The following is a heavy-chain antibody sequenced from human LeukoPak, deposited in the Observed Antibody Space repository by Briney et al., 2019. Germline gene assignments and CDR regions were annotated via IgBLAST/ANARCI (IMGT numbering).Heavy chain of an antibody. V-gene: IGHV1-46*01. J-gene: IGHJ6*02. CDR1: GYTFTSYY. Sequence: GASVKVSCKASGYTFTSYYMHWVRQAPGQGLEWMGIINPSGGSTNYAQKFQGRVTMTRDTSTSTVYMELSSLRSEDTAVYYCARAPYCSCGSCSLTAPSTMDVCGQWTTFTFSS. CDR2: INPSGGST. CDR3: ARAPYCSCGSCSLTAPSTMDV. D-gene: IGHD2-15*01.